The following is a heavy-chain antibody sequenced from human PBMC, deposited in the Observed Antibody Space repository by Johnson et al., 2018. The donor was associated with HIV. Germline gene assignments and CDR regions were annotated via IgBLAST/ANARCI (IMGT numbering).Heavy chain of an antibody. D-gene: IGHD3-22*01. CDR3: AREARIVVVEPSDAFDI. CDR2: ISGSGGST. CDR1: GVTFSDYY. J-gene: IGHJ3*02. V-gene: IGHV3-23*04. Sequence: VQLVESGGGLVKPGGSLRLSCAASGVTFSDYYMSWIRQAPGKGLEWVSAISGSGGSTYYADSVKGRFTISRDNSKNTLYLQMNSLRVEDTAVYYCAREARIVVVEPSDAFDIWGQGTMVTVSS.